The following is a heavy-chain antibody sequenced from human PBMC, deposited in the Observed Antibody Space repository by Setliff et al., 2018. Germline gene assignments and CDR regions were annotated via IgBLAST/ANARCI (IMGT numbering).Heavy chain of an antibody. J-gene: IGHJ3*02. V-gene: IGHV1-18*01. CDR1: GYSFTVFG. CDR2: ISPYYGNT. Sequence: ASVKVSCKTSGYSFTVFGISWVRQAPGQGLEWMGWISPYYGNTNYAQQFQGRVTMTTDTSTTTAYLELRSLRSDDTAVYYCARDLDYQYYYETSGRDAFDIWGLGTMVTVSS. D-gene: IGHD3-22*01. CDR3: ARDLDYQYYYETSGRDAFDI.